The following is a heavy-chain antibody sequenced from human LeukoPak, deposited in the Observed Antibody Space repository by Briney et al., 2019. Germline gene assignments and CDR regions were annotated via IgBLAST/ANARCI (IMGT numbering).Heavy chain of an antibody. CDR1: GGSISNYY. D-gene: IGHD2-2*01. Sequence: SETLSLTCTVSGGSISNYYWSWIRQPAGKGLEWIGRIYTSGTADYNPSLKSRVTMSVDTSKNQFSLRLSSVTAADTAVYYCAREYQVNYYYYYYMDVWGKGTTVTVSS. V-gene: IGHV4-4*07. J-gene: IGHJ6*03. CDR2: IYTSGTA. CDR3: AREYQVNYYYYYYMDV.